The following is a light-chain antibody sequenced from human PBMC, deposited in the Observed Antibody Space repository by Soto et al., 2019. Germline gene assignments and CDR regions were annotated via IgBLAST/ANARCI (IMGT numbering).Light chain of an antibody. CDR3: QQYDNLFT. CDR2: DAS. Sequence: IWMTQSPSLLSASTGDRVTISCRMSQDISNYLNWYQQKPGKAPKLLIYDASNLETGVPSSFSGSGSGTDFTFTISSLQPEDIATYYCQQYDNLFTFGGGTKVDIK. V-gene: IGKV1-33*01. CDR1: QDISNY. J-gene: IGKJ4*01.